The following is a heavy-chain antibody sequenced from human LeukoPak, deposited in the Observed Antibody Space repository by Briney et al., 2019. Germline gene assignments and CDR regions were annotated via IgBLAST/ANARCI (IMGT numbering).Heavy chain of an antibody. CDR2: IYSDGRT. CDR1: GFTVSTNY. Sequence: EGSLRLSCAASGFTVSTNYMSWVRQAPGKGLEWVSVIYSDGRTYYADSVKGRFPISRDNSKNTLYLQMNSLRAEDTAVYYCARYSGRFDVFDIWGQGTMVTVSS. V-gene: IGHV3-53*01. D-gene: IGHD3-10*01. J-gene: IGHJ3*02. CDR3: ARYSGRFDVFDI.